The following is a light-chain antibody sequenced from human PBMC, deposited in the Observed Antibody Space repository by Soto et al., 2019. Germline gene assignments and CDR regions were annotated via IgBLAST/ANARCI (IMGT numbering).Light chain of an antibody. J-gene: IGKJ3*01. CDR1: QILLHSDGYTY. CDR3: MQVLHTPFS. V-gene: IGKV2-28*01. CDR2: LGS. Sequence: DIVMTQSPPSLSVTPGEAASISCRPSQILLHSDGYTYVDWYVQRPGQSPQLLIYLGSNRASGVPDRLSGSGSGTDFTLKISKVESEDVGIYYCMQVLHTPFSFGPGTKVDIK.